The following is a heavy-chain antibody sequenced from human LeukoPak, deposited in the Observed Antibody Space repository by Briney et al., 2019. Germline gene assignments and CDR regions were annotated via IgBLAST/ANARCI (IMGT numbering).Heavy chain of an antibody. J-gene: IGHJ4*02. V-gene: IGHV1-2*02. CDR1: GYTFTGYY. D-gene: IGHD4-17*01. CDR2: INPNSGGT. Sequence: GASVKVSCKASGYTFTGYYMHWVRQAPGQGLEWMGWINPNSGGTNYAQKFQGRVTMTRDTSISTAYMELSRLRSDDTAVYYCARVVTTTSGVIPLLRYWGQGTLVTVSS. CDR3: ARVVTTTSGVIPLLRY.